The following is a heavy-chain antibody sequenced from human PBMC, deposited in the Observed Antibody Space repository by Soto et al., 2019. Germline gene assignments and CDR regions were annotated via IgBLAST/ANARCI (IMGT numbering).Heavy chain of an antibody. Sequence: SETLSLTCTVSGGSITSRGYYWSWIRQHPGKGLEWIGYIYYNGRTDYNPSLKSRVSISVDTSKNQFSLKLSSVTAADTAVYYCARDLEPVEGSGYYRRYYGMDVWGQGTTVTVSS. J-gene: IGHJ6*02. V-gene: IGHV4-31*03. CDR2: IYYNGRT. CDR1: GGSITSRGYY. D-gene: IGHD3-22*01. CDR3: ARDLEPVEGSGYYRRYYGMDV.